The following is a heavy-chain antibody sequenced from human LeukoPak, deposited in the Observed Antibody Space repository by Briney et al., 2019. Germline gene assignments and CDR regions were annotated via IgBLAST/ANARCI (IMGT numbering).Heavy chain of an antibody. J-gene: IGHJ4*02. CDR2: IGGSGSGYST. Sequence: GGSMRLSCAASGFTFSIYAMSWVRQAPGKGLEWVSSIGGSGSGYSTYYADSVKGRFTISRDTSKDTLYLQMNSLRAEDTAVYYCAKEQWLGKMNYFDYWGQGTLVTVSS. V-gene: IGHV3-23*01. CDR3: AKEQWLGKMNYFDY. D-gene: IGHD6-19*01. CDR1: GFTFSIYA.